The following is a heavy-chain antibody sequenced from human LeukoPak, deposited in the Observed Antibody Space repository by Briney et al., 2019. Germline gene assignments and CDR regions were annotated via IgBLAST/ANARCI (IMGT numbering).Heavy chain of an antibody. Sequence: PSETLSLTCTVSGGSISSYYWSWIRQPPGKGLEWIGSIYYSGSTYYNPSLKSRVTISVDTSKNQFSLKLSSVTAADTAVYYCASAGPIVVVVAATPHWFDPWGQGTLVTVSS. CDR2: IYYSGST. D-gene: IGHD2-15*01. CDR3: ASAGPIVVVVAATPHWFDP. CDR1: GGSISSYY. V-gene: IGHV4-59*12. J-gene: IGHJ5*02.